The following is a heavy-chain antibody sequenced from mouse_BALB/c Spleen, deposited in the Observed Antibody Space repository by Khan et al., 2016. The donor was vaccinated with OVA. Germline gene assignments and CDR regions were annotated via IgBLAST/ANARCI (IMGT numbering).Heavy chain of an antibody. D-gene: IGHD1-2*01. CDR3: ARRTTAYAMDY. V-gene: IGHV1-4*01. CDR1: GYTFTSNT. CDR2: INPSSGYT. Sequence: QVQLQQPGAEPARPGASVKMSCKASGYTFTSNTMHWVKQRPGQGLEWIGYINPSSGYTTYNQKFNDKATLTADKSSSTAYMQLSSLTSEDSAVYYCARRTTAYAMDYWGQGTSVTVSS. J-gene: IGHJ4*01.